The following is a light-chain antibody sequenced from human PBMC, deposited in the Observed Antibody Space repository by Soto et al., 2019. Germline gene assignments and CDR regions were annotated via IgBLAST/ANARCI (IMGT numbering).Light chain of an antibody. CDR3: SSYTTSSSYV. V-gene: IGLV2-14*01. Sequence: QSALTQPASVSGSPGQSITISCTGTSSDVGGYNYVSWYQQHPGKAPKLVIFDVYSRPSGISNRFSGSKSGNTASLTISGLQAEDEADYYCSSYTTSSSYVFGAGTKLTVL. J-gene: IGLJ1*01. CDR2: DVY. CDR1: SSDVGGYNY.